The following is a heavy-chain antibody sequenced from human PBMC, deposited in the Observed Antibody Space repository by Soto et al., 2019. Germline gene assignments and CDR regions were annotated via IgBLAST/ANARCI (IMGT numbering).Heavy chain of an antibody. D-gene: IGHD6-13*01. CDR1: GFTFSSYA. V-gene: IGHV3-30-3*01. Sequence: GGSLSLSCAASGFTFSSYAMHWVRQAPGKGLEWVAVISYDGSNKYYADSVKGRFTISRDNSKNTLYLQMNSLRAEDTAVYYCARDRRYSSSSGFHYDMDVWGQGTTVTVSS. CDR3: ARDRRYSSSSGFHYDMDV. J-gene: IGHJ6*02. CDR2: ISYDGSNK.